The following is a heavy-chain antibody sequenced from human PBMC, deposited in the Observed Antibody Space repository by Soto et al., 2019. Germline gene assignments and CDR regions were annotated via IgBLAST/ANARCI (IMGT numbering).Heavy chain of an antibody. V-gene: IGHV4-59*01. Sequence: PSETLSLTCTVSGGSISSYYWSWIRQPPGKGLEWIGYIYYSGSTNYNPSLKSRVTISVDTSKNQFSLKLSSVTAADTAVYYCARETAAGTRDYWGQGTLLNVSS. D-gene: IGHD6-13*01. CDR3: ARETAAGTRDY. J-gene: IGHJ4*02. CDR1: GGSISSYY. CDR2: IYYSGST.